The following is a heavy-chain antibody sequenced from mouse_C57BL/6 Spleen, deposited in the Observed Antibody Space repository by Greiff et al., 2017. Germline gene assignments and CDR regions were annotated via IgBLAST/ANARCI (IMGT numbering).Heavy chain of an antibody. V-gene: IGHV1-69*01. CDR2: IDPSDSYT. D-gene: IGHD1-1*01. Sequence: VQLQQPGAELVMPGASVKLSCKASGYTFTSYWMHWVKQRPGQGLEWIGEIDPSDSYTNYNQKFKGKSTLTVDKSSSTAYLQLSSLTSEDSAVYYCARKDYYGSGYEYFDVWGTGTTVTVSS. CDR3: ARKDYYGSGYEYFDV. CDR1: GYTFTSYW. J-gene: IGHJ1*03.